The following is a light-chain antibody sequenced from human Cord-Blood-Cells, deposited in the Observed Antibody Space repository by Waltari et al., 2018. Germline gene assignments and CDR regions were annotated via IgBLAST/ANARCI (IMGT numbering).Light chain of an antibody. Sequence: IQLTQSPSSLSASVGDRVTITCRASQGISSYLAWYQQKPGKAPKLLIYAASTLQSGVPSRFSGSGSGTYFTLTISSLQPEDFANYYWQQLNSYPITFGQGTRLEIK. CDR1: QGISSY. CDR2: AAS. V-gene: IGKV1-9*01. J-gene: IGKJ5*01. CDR3: QQLNSYPIT.